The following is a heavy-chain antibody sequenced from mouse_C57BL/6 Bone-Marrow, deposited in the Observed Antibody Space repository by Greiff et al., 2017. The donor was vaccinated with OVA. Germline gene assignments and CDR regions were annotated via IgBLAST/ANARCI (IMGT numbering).Heavy chain of an antibody. CDR1: GYAFSSYW. J-gene: IGHJ2*01. CDR2: IYPGDGDT. CDR3: ARSRDGYYPYYFDY. V-gene: IGHV1-80*01. Sequence: QVQLKQSGAELVKPGASVKISCKASGYAFSSYWMNWVKQRPGKGLEWIGQIYPGDGDTNYNGKCKGKATLTADKSSSTAYMQLSSLTSEDSAVYFCARSRDGYYPYYFDYWGQGTTLTVSS. D-gene: IGHD2-3*01.